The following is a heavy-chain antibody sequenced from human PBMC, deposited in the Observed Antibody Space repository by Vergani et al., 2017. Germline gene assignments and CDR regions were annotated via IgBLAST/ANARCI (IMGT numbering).Heavy chain of an antibody. Sequence: QVQLVQSGAEVKKPGSSVKVSCKASGGTFSSYAISWVRQAPGRGLEWIGRIIPLSRITNYADKFLDRVAIIADESANTVYMTLSNLHSQDTAVYYCARGDLPADTSMVYWGQGTLVSVSS. CDR2: IIPLSRIT. J-gene: IGHJ4*02. V-gene: IGHV1-69*13. CDR3: ARGDLPADTSMVY. CDR1: GGTFSSYA. D-gene: IGHD5-18*01.